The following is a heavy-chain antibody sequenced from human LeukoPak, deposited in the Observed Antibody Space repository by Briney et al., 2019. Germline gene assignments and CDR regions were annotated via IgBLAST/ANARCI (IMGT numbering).Heavy chain of an antibody. CDR3: ARDRYSSGWYMGAFDI. D-gene: IGHD6-19*01. Sequence: SETLSPTCTVSGGSISSGSYYWSWIRQPAGKGLEWIGRIYTSGSTNYNPSLKSRVTISVDTSKNQFSLKLSSVTAADTAVYYCARDRYSSGWYMGAFDIWGQGTMVTVSS. V-gene: IGHV4-61*02. CDR1: GGSISSGSYY. J-gene: IGHJ3*02. CDR2: IYTSGST.